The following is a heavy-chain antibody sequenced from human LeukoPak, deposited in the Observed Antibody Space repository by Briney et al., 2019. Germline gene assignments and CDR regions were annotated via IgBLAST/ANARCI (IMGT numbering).Heavy chain of an antibody. CDR3: ARAPPLGILGPASAFDI. V-gene: IGHV1-3*03. CDR1: GYTFTNYG. Sequence: ASVKVSCKASGYTFTNYGISWVRQAPGQRLEWMGWINAGNGNTKYSQEFQGRVTITRDTSASTAYMELSSLRSEDMAVYYCARAPPLGILGPASAFDIWGQGTMVTVSS. CDR2: INAGNGNT. J-gene: IGHJ3*02. D-gene: IGHD7-27*01.